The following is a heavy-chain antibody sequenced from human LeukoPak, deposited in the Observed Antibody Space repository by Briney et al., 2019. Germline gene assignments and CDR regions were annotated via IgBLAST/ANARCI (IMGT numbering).Heavy chain of an antibody. CDR1: GGTFSSYA. Sequence: GASVKVSCKASGGTFSSYAISWVRQAPGQGLEWMGRIIPILGIANYAQKFQGRVTITADKSTSTAYMELSSLRSEDTAVYYCASAYGDYPYYFDYWGQGTLVTVSS. J-gene: IGHJ4*02. CDR3: ASAYGDYPYYFDY. CDR2: IIPILGIA. V-gene: IGHV1-69*04. D-gene: IGHD4-17*01.